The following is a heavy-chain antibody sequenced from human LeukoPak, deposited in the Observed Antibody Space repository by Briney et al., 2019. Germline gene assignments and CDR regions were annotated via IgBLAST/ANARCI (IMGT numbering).Heavy chain of an antibody. CDR3: ASSNYDFWSGYYTGHWFDP. V-gene: IGHV1-8*01. J-gene: IGHJ5*02. CDR1: GYTFTSYD. CDR2: MNPNSGNT. D-gene: IGHD3-3*01. Sequence: ASVKVSCTASGYTFTSYDINWVRQATGQGLEWMGWMNPNSGNTGYAQKFQGRVTMTRNTSISTAYMELSSLRSEDTAVYYCASSNYDFWSGYYTGHWFDPWGQGTLVTVSS.